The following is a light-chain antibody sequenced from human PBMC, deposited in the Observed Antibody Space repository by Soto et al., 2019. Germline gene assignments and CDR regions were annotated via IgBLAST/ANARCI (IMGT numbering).Light chain of an antibody. Sequence: EIVMTQSPATLSLSPGERATLSCRASQSVSSSYLAWYQQKPGQAPRLLIYGASSRATRIPDSFSGSGSGTDFTLTISRLEPEDFAVYYCQQYGSSPLTYGQGTKVDIK. CDR3: QQYGSSPLT. J-gene: IGKJ1*01. CDR1: QSVSSSY. CDR2: GAS. V-gene: IGKV3-20*01.